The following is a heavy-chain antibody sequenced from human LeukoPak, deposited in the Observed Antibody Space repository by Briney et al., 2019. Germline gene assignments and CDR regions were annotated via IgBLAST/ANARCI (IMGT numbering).Heavy chain of an antibody. CDR2: IYTSGST. D-gene: IGHD6-13*01. J-gene: IGHJ4*02. Sequence: SETLSLTCTVSGGSISSYYWSWIRQPAGKGLEWIGRIYTSGSTNYNPSLKSRVTISVDTSKNQFSLKLSSVTAADTAVYYCARRRLIAAPFDYWGQGTLVTVSS. CDR3: ARRRLIAAPFDY. V-gene: IGHV4-4*07. CDR1: GGSISSYY.